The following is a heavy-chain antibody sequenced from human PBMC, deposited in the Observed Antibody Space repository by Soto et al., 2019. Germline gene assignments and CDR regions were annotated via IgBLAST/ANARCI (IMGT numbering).Heavy chain of an antibody. J-gene: IGHJ4*02. D-gene: IGHD5-18*01. CDR3: ASSSWIQLWSPPFDY. CDR2: INPSGGST. CDR1: GYTFTSYA. V-gene: IGHV1-46*01. Sequence: GASVEVSCKASGYTFTSYALHWVRPAPGQRLEWMGWINPSGGSTTYAQKFQGRVTMTRDTSTSTVYMELSSLRSEDTAVYYCASSSWIQLWSPPFDYWGQGTLVTVSS.